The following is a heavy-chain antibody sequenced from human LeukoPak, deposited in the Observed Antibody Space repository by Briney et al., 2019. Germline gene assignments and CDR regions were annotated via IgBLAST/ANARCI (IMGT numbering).Heavy chain of an antibody. D-gene: IGHD6-25*01. CDR2: ISGSGSNT. J-gene: IGHJ5*02. CDR3: AKDLSPAAA. V-gene: IGHV3-23*01. CDR1: GFTFSNYG. Sequence: PGGSLRLCCAASGFTFSNYGMSWVRPAPGKGVEWVSAISGSGSNTYYADSVKGRFTISRDNSKNTLSLQMNNLRDEDTAVYYCAKDLSPAAAWGQGTLVTVSS.